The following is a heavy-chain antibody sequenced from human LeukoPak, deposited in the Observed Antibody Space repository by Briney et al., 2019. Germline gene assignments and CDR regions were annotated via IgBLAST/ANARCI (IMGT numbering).Heavy chain of an antibody. CDR2: RSGSGSST. J-gene: IGHJ4*02. CDR3: AKGKDTYNYDSSGYYFGVY. Sequence: GGSLRLSCAASGFTFSSYAMSWVRQAPGKGLEWVSARSGSGSSTFYADSVKGRFIISRDNSKNTLYLQLNSLRAEDTAVYYCAKGKDTYNYDSSGYYFGVYWGQGTLVTVSS. V-gene: IGHV3-23*01. CDR1: GFTFSSYA. D-gene: IGHD3-22*01.